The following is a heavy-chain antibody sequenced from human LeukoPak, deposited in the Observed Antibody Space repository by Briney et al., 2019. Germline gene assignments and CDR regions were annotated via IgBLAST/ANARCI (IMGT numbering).Heavy chain of an antibody. J-gene: IGHJ4*02. Sequence: GGTLRLSCAASGFTFSSYWMHWVRQAPGKGLVWVSRINSDGSTTSYADSVKGRFTISRDNAKNSLYLQMNSLRAEDTAVYYCARDFSGSYGDYLDYWGQGTLVTVSS. CDR2: INSDGSTT. CDR3: ARDFSGSYGDYLDY. V-gene: IGHV3-74*01. CDR1: GFTFSSYW. D-gene: IGHD4-17*01.